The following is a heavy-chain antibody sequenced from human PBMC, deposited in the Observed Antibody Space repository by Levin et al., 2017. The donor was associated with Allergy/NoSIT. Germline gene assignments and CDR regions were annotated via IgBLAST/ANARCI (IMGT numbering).Heavy chain of an antibody. V-gene: IGHV3-48*01. D-gene: IGHD5/OR15-5a*01. Sequence: GGSLRLSCAASGFTFSTYGMNWVRQASGKGLEWLSYISGSRETIHYADSVKGRFTISRDNAKNSLYLQMSSLRAKDTAIYYCARGGLSLDNWFDPWGQGTLVIVSS. CDR1: GFTFSTYG. CDR3: ARGGLSLDNWFDP. CDR2: ISGSRETI. J-gene: IGHJ5*02.